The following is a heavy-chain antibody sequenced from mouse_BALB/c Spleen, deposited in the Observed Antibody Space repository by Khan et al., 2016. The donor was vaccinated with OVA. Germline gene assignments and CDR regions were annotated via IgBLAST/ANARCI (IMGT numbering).Heavy chain of an antibody. D-gene: IGHD1-2*01. CDR1: GYSITSGYG. V-gene: IGHV3-2*02. CDR3: ATTARIKY. CDR2: ISYSGST. J-gene: IGHJ2*01. Sequence: EVQLQESGPGLVKPSQSLSLTCTVTGYSITSGYGWNLIRQFPGNKLEWMGYISYSGSTNYNPSLKSRTSITRDTSKNQFFLQLNSVTTEDTATYYYATTARIKYWGQGTTLTVSS.